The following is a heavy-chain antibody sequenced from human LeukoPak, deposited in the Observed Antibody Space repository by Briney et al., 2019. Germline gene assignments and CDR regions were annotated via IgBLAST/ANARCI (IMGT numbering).Heavy chain of an antibody. Sequence: VASVTVSCKASGYTFTSYGISWVRQAPGQGLEWMGWISAYNGNTNYAQKLQGRVTMTTDTSTSTAYMELRSLRSDDTAVYYCARVTGYVMEDYFDYWGQGTLVTVSS. CDR1: GYTFTSYG. CDR3: ARVTGYVMEDYFDY. V-gene: IGHV1-18*01. CDR2: ISAYNGNT. J-gene: IGHJ4*02. D-gene: IGHD6-13*01.